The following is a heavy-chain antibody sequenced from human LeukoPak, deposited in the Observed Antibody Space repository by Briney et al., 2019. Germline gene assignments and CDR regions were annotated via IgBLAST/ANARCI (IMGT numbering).Heavy chain of an antibody. Sequence: SETLSLTCAVYGGSSTDYFWTLIRQPPGKGLEWIGEINHAGSTNYNSSLKSRLTISVDTSKNQFSLKLRSVTAADTAVYYCARAFGRYCSGESCYPFDYWGQGTLVTVSS. CDR1: GGSSTDYF. D-gene: IGHD2-15*01. CDR2: INHAGST. J-gene: IGHJ4*02. V-gene: IGHV4-34*01. CDR3: ARAFGRYCSGESCYPFDY.